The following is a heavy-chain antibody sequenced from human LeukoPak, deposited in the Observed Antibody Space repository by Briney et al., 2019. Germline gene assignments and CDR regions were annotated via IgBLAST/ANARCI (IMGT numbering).Heavy chain of an antibody. D-gene: IGHD3-22*01. Sequence: SETLSLTCTVSGGSFNNYYWTWVRQPAGKRLEWIGRIYTTASTNYNPSLMSRLTLSIDTSKSRFSLKLTSVTAADTAVYYCAREISDRIDYWGQGTLVTVSS. V-gene: IGHV4-4*07. CDR2: IYTTAST. CDR1: GGSFNNYY. CDR3: AREISDRIDY. J-gene: IGHJ4*02.